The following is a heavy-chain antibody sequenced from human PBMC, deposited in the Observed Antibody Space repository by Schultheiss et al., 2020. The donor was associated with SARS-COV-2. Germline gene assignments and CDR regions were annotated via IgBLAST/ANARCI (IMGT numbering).Heavy chain of an antibody. CDR3: ARGHVLRYFDWSTDY. V-gene: IGHV4-39*01. J-gene: IGHJ4*02. Sequence: SETLSLTCTVSGGSISSSSYYWGWIRQPPGKGLEWIGSIYYSGSTYYNPSLKSRVTISVDTSKNQFSLKLSSVTAADTAVYYCARGHVLRYFDWSTDYWGQGTLVTVSS. CDR1: GGSISSSSYY. D-gene: IGHD3-9*01. CDR2: IYYSGST.